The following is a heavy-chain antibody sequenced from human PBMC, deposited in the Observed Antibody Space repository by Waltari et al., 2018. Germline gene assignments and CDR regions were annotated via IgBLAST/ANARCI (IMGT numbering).Heavy chain of an antibody. CDR2: INHDGSGK. V-gene: IGHV3-7*01. J-gene: IGHJ4*02. CDR3: ATSLDAAGND. Sequence: EVQLVESGGGLVQTGGSLRLSCAASGFTFSSYWMSWGRPAPGKGLEWLANINHDGSGKFFLGSVKGRFTISRDNAKNSVYLQMNSLTGEDTAVYYCATSLDAAGNDWGQGTLVTVSS. CDR1: GFTFSSYW. D-gene: IGHD5-18*01.